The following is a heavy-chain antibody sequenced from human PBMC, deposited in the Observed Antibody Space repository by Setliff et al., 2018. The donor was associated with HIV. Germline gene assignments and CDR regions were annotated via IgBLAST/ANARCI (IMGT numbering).Heavy chain of an antibody. CDR2: IHYSGST. Sequence: PSETLSLTCTVSGGSISNHYWVWIRQPPGKGLEFIGNIHYSGSTDYNPSIKSRVTMSVDMSKNQLSLKVTSVTAADTAVYYCARTLSTMVKTDGYYDYYYMDVWGKGTTVTVSS. D-gene: IGHD3-10*01. V-gene: IGHV4-59*11. CDR1: GGSISNHY. CDR3: ARTLSTMVKTDGYYDYYYMDV. J-gene: IGHJ6*03.